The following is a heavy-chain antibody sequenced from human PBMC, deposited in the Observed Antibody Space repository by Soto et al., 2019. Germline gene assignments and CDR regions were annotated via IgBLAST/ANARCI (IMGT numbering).Heavy chain of an antibody. V-gene: IGHV3-11*01. D-gene: IGHD5-12*01. Sequence: LRLSCAASGFTFSDYYMSWIRQAPGKGLEWVSYISSSGSTINYADSVKGRFTISRDNAKNSLYLQMNSLRAEDTAVYYCARDLRGYSGYLPYYYYYYMDVWGKGTTVTVSS. CDR1: GFTFSDYY. CDR2: ISSSGSTI. J-gene: IGHJ6*03. CDR3: ARDLRGYSGYLPYYYYYYMDV.